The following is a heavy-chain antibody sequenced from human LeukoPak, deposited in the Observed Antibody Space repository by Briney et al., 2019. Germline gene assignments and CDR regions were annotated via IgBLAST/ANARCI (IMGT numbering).Heavy chain of an antibody. CDR2: ISAYNGNT. CDR1: GYTFTSYG. CDR3: ARVSRVTPKYFQH. D-gene: IGHD4-11*01. J-gene: IGHJ1*01. Sequence: ASVKVSCKASGYTFTSYGISWVRQAPGQGLEWMGWISAYNGNTNYAQKLQGRVTMTTDTSTSTAYTELRSLRSDDTAVYYCARVSRVTPKYFQHWGQGTLVTVSS. V-gene: IGHV1-18*01.